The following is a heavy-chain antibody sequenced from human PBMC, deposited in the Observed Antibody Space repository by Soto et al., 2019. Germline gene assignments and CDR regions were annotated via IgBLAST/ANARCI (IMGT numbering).Heavy chain of an antibody. V-gene: IGHV4-34*01. J-gene: IGHJ4*02. Sequence: PSETLSLTCAVYGGSFSGYYWSWIRQPPGKGLEWIGEINHSVSTNYNPSLKSRVTIAVDTSKNQFSRKLSSVTAADTAVYYCVRARPLIAAAGNGVDYWGQGTLVTVSS. CDR2: INHSVST. CDR3: VRARPLIAAAGNGVDY. D-gene: IGHD6-13*01. CDR1: GGSFSGYY.